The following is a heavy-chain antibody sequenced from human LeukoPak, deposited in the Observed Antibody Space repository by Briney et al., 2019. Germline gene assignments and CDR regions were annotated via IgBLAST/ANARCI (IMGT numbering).Heavy chain of an antibody. CDR1: GGSFSGYY. Sequence: SETLSLTCAVYGGSFSGYYWSWIRQPPGKGLEWIGEINHSGSTNYNPSLKSRVTISVDTSKNQFSLKLSSVTAADTAVYYCATFRWNYCSGGSCHLWGQGTLVTVSS. J-gene: IGHJ5*02. V-gene: IGHV4-34*01. CDR3: ATFRWNYCSGGSCHL. D-gene: IGHD2-15*01. CDR2: INHSGST.